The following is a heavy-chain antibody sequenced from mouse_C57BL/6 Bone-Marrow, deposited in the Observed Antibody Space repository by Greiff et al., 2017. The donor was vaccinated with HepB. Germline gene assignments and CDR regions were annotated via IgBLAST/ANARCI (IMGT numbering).Heavy chain of an antibody. CDR2: SRNKANDYTT. D-gene: IGHD1-1*01. CDR1: GFTFSDFY. CDR3: ARAYYGSSFWYFDV. J-gene: IGHJ1*03. V-gene: IGHV7-1*01. Sequence: EVQGVESGGGLVQSGRSLRLSCATSGFTFSDFYMEWVRQAPGKGLEWIAASRNKANDYTTEYSASVKGRFIVSRDTSQSILYLQMNALRAEDTAIYYCARAYYGSSFWYFDVWGTGTTVTVSS.